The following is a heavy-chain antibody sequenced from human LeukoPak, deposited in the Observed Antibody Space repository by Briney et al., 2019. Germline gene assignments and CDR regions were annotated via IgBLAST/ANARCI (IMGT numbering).Heavy chain of an antibody. D-gene: IGHD4-17*01. J-gene: IGHJ4*02. CDR2: IKQDGSEK. CDR3: ARVDYGDYGFDY. CDR1: GFIFSSYW. V-gene: IGHV3-7*02. Sequence: GGSLRLSCAASGFIFSSYWMSWVRQAPGKGLEWVANIKQDGSEKYYVDSVKGRFTISRDNAKNSLYLQMNSLRAEDTAVYYCARVDYGDYGFDYWGQGTLVTVSS.